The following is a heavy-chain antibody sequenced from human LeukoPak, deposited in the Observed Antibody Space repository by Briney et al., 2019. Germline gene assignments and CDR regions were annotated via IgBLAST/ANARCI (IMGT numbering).Heavy chain of an antibody. J-gene: IGHJ6*03. Sequence: GPVKVSCKASGYTFTSYDINWVRQATGQGLEWMGWMNPNSGNTGYAQKFQGRVTMTRNTSISTAYMELSSLRSEDTAMYYCARAYSRSWYPPLDYYYYYSMDVWGKGTTVTVSS. CDR1: GYTFTSYD. CDR2: MNPNSGNT. V-gene: IGHV1-8*01. D-gene: IGHD6-13*01. CDR3: ARAYSRSWYPPLDYYYYYSMDV.